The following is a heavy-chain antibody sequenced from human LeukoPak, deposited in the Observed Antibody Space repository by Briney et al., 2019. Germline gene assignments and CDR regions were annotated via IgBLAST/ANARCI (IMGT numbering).Heavy chain of an antibody. CDR1: GGSFSGHY. CDR2: INHSGST. Sequence: SETLSLTCAVYGGSFSGHYWTWIRQPPGKGMEWIGEINHSGSTNYNPSLKSRVTISVDTSKNQFSLKVSSVTAADTAVYYCARVKDPGGYYYYYYMDIWGKGNTVTVSS. CDR3: ARVKDPGGYYYYYYMDI. D-gene: IGHD3-16*01. J-gene: IGHJ6*03. V-gene: IGHV4-34*01.